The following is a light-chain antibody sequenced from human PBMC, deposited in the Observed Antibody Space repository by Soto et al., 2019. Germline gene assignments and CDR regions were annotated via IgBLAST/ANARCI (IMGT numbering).Light chain of an antibody. CDR1: PSISNY. CDR3: QRTSSAPLT. Sequence: DIQMTQSPFSLPASAGDRVNITCRASPSISNYLNLYQHKQGRAPSLLIHGASSVQSGVPSRFSGSGSGTDFPLTISSLHPEDFTPYYCQRTSSAPLTFGGGTRVEF. CDR2: GAS. V-gene: IGKV1-39*01. J-gene: IGKJ4*01.